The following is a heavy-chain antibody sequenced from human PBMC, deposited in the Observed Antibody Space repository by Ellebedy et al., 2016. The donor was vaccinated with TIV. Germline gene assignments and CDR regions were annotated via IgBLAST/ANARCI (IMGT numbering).Heavy chain of an antibody. CDR3: ARAAYSHGLDS. V-gene: IGHV3-72*01. CDR2: IRNIKKGDIT. CDR1: GFTLRDHY. D-gene: IGHD5-18*01. Sequence: GESLKISCAASGFTLRDHYMDWVRQAPGKGLDWVARIRNIKKGDITEYAASVKGRFTISRDDSQSSVFLQMNSLKTEDTAVYYCARAAYSHGLDSWGLGTLVTVSS. J-gene: IGHJ4*02.